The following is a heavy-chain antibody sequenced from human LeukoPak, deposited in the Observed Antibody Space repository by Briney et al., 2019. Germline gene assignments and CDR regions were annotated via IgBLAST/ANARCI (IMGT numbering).Heavy chain of an antibody. D-gene: IGHD2/OR15-2a*01. CDR1: GFSFTSYG. V-gene: IGHV3-33*01. CDR3: ARDVDTTSHLNWFDP. Sequence: GGSLRLSCAASGFSFTSYGMHWVRQAPGKGLEWVAVIWYHGGNEKYADSVQGRFTISRDTSKNTLYLQMNSLRAEDTAMYYCARDVDTTSHLNWFDPWGQGTLVTVSS. J-gene: IGHJ5*02. CDR2: IWYHGGNE.